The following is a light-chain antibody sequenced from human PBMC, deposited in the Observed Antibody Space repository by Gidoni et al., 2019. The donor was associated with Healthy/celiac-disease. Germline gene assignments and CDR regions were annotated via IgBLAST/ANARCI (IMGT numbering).Light chain of an antibody. CDR3: QQYNNWPIPSRT. Sequence: IVMTQSPATLSVSPGERATLSCRASQSVSSNLAWYQQKPGQAPRLLIYGASTRATGIPARFSGSGSGTEFTLTISSLQSEDFAVYYCQQYNNWPIPSRTFXQXTKVEIK. J-gene: IGKJ1*01. V-gene: IGKV3-15*01. CDR2: GAS. CDR1: QSVSSN.